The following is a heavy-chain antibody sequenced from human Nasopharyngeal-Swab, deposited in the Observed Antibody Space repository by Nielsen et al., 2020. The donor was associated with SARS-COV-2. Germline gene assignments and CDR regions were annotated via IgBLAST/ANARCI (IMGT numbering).Heavy chain of an antibody. CDR2: IYYSGST. D-gene: IGHD3-9*01. CDR1: GGSISSYY. CDR3: ARVGVLRYFDNWFDP. V-gene: IGHV4-59*01. Sequence: SETLSLTCTVSGGSISSYYWSWIRQPPGKGLEWIGYIYYSGSTNYNPSLKSRVTISVDTSKNQFSPKLSSVTAADTAVYYCARVGVLRYFDNWFDPWGQGTLVTVSS. J-gene: IGHJ5*02.